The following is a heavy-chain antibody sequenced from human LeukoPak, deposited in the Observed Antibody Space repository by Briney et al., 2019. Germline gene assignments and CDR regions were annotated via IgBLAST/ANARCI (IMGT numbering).Heavy chain of an antibody. CDR2: ISAYNGNT. CDR1: GYTFTSYG. D-gene: IGHD3-3*01. J-gene: IGHJ3*02. Sequence: ASVKVSCKASGYTFTSYGISWVRQAPGQGLEWMGWISAYNGNTNYAQKLQGRVTMTTDTSTSTAYMELRSLRSDDTAVYYCARGLTIFGVVITEKDAFDIWGQGTMVTVYS. V-gene: IGHV1-18*01. CDR3: ARGLTIFGVVITEKDAFDI.